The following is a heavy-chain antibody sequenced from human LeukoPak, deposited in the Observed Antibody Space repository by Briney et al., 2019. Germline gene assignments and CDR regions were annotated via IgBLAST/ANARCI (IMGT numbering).Heavy chain of an antibody. CDR1: GYTFTSYY. J-gene: IGHJ5*02. CDR3: ARDDDCSSTSCSYWFDP. CDR2: INPSGGST. Sequence: ASVKVSCKASGYTFTSYYMHWVRQAPGQGLEWMGIINPSGGSTSYAQKFQGRVTMTRDMSTSTVYMELSSLRSEDTAVYYCARDDDCSSTSCSYWFDPWGQGTLVTVSS. D-gene: IGHD2-2*01. V-gene: IGHV1-46*01.